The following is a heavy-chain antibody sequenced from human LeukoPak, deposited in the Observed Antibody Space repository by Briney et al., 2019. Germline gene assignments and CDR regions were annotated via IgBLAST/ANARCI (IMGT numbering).Heavy chain of an antibody. V-gene: IGHV3-23*01. CDR2: ISSTGGNT. Sequence: PGGSLRLSCAASGFTFSSYTMTWVRQAPGKGLEWVSVISSTGGNTYYADSVKGRFTVSRDHSKNTLYLQMNSLRAEDTAVYYCTTGGTVTFDYWGQGTLVTVSS. CDR3: TTGGTVTFDY. D-gene: IGHD4-17*01. J-gene: IGHJ4*02. CDR1: GFTFSSYT.